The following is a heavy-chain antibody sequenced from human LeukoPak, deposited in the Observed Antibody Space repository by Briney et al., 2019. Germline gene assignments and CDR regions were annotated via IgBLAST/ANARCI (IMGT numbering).Heavy chain of an antibody. CDR2: VGRDGSI. V-gene: IGHV3-21*01. CDR3: ARRYYDTTGYAFDI. Sequence: GSLRLSCAASGFTFSSYSMNWVRQAPGKGLEWISCVGRDGSIHYADSVKGRITISRDNAKNSLFLQMNSLRAEDTAIYYCARRYYDTTGYAFDIWGQGTMVTVSS. J-gene: IGHJ3*02. D-gene: IGHD3-22*01. CDR1: GFTFSSYS.